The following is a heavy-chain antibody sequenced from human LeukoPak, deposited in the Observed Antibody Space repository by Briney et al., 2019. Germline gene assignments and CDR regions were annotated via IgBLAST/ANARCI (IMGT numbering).Heavy chain of an antibody. Sequence: SLRLSCAASGFTFDDYAMHWVRQAPGKGLEWVSGIGWNSGSISYADSVKGRFTISRDNAKNSLYLQMNSLRAEDTALYYCAKDFSSGWLNYFDYWGQGTLVTVSS. J-gene: IGHJ4*02. CDR1: GFTFDDYA. CDR3: AKDFSSGWLNYFDY. CDR2: IGWNSGSI. V-gene: IGHV3-9*01. D-gene: IGHD6-19*01.